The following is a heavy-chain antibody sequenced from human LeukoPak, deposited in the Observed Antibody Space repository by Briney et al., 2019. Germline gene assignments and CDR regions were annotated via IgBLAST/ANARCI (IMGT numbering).Heavy chain of an antibody. V-gene: IGHV3-30-3*01. J-gene: IGHJ4*02. Sequence: PGRSLRLSCAASGFTFSSYAMHWVRQAPGKGLEWVAVISYDGSNKYYADSVKGRFTISRDNAKNTLYLQMNSLRVEDTAVYYCARDRKYQPDYWGQGTLVTVSS. CDR2: ISYDGSNK. CDR1: GFTFSSYA. CDR3: ARDRKYQPDY. D-gene: IGHD2-2*01.